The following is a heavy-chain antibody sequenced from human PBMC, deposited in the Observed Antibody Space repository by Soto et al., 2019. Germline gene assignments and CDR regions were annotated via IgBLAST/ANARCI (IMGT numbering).Heavy chain of an antibody. D-gene: IGHD2-21*02. V-gene: IGHV1-69*01. CDR1: GGTFSSYA. J-gene: IGHJ6*02. CDR2: IIPIFGTA. CDR3: AGHIVAVTAIPGGPEDYYYYGMDV. Sequence: QVQLVQSGAEVKKPGSSVKVSCKASGGTFSSYAISWVRQAPGQGLEWMGGIIPIFGTANYAQKFQGRVTITADESTSTAYMELSSLRSEDTAVYYCAGHIVAVTAIPGGPEDYYYYGMDVWGQGTTVTVSS.